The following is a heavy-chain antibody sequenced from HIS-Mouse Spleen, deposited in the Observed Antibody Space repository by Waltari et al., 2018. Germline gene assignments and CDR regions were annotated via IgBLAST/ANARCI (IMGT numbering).Heavy chain of an antibody. Sequence: QVQLQQWGAGLLKPSETLSLTCAVYGGSFSGYYWSWILQPPGKGLGWIGEINSVGSTNCNPALKSGVTISVDTSKNQFSLKLSSVTAADTAVYYCARGIPLAPGYWYFDLWGRGTLVTVSS. CDR3: ARGIPLAPGYWYFDL. CDR1: GGSFSGYY. V-gene: IGHV4-34*01. J-gene: IGHJ2*01. CDR2: INSVGST.